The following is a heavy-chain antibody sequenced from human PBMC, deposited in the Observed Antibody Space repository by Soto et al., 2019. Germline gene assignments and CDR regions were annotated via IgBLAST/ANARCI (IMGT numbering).Heavy chain of an antibody. V-gene: IGHV3-21*06. CDR1: GFTFTRYS. Sequence: PGGSLRLSCAASGFTFTRYSMNWVRQAPGKGLEWVSSISSTTNYIYYGDSMKGRFTISRANAKNSLYLEMNRLRAENTAVYYCARESEDLTSKFDYWGQGTLVTVSS. CDR2: ISSTTNYI. CDR3: ARESEDLTSKFDY. J-gene: IGHJ4*02.